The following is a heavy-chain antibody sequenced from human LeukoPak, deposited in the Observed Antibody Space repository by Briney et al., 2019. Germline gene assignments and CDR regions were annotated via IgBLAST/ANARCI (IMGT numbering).Heavy chain of an antibody. J-gene: IGHJ6*03. CDR1: GYTFTSYG. CDR2: ISAYNGNT. CDR3: ARDFPDIVVVPAAISLYYYYYMDD. V-gene: IGHV1-18*01. D-gene: IGHD2-2*02. Sequence: GASVKVSCNASGYTFTSYGISWVRQAPGQGLEWMGWISAYNGNTNYAQKLQGRVTMTTDTSTSTAYMELRSLRSDDTAVYYCARDFPDIVVVPAAISLYYYYYMDDWGKGTTVTVSS.